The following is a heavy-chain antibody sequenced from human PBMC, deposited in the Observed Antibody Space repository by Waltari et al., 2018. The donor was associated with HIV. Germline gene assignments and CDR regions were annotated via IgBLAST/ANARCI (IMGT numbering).Heavy chain of an antibody. CDR1: GFTFSTNW. Sequence: EVQLVESGGGLVQPGGSLRLSCAASGFTFSTNWMHWVRQAPGKGLVCVSSKNRDGSSSSYEDSVKGRFTISRDNAKNTLYLQMNSLRGEDTAVYYCARPPYYGDYYFDFWGQGTLVTVSS. CDR2: KNRDGSSS. D-gene: IGHD4-17*01. J-gene: IGHJ4*02. V-gene: IGHV3-74*01. CDR3: ARPPYYGDYYFDF.